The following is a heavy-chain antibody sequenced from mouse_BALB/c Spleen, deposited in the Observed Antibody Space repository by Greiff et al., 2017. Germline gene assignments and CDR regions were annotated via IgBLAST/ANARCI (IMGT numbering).Heavy chain of an antibody. CDR2: ISSGGSYT. Sequence: EVKLQESGGGLVKPGGSLKLSCAASGFTFSSYTMSWVRQTPEKRLEWVATISSGGSYTYYPDSVKGRFTISRDNAKNTLYLQMSSLKSEDTAMYYCTTYYYDGEYYYAMDYWGQGTSVTVSS. D-gene: IGHD2-4*01. V-gene: IGHV5-6-4*01. J-gene: IGHJ4*01. CDR1: GFTFSSYT. CDR3: TTYYYDGEYYYAMDY.